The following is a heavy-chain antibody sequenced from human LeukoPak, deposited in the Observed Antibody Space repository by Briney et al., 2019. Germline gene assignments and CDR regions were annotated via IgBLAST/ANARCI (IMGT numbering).Heavy chain of an antibody. D-gene: IGHD3-10*01. J-gene: IGHJ5*02. V-gene: IGHV4-38-2*01. CDR3: ARLTPGKNWFDP. CDR2: MYHSGIT. Sequence: SETLSLTCAVSGYSINSAYYWGWIRQLPGKGLEWIGSMYHSGITYYNPSLKSRVTISVDTSKNQFSLKLNSVTAADTAVYYCARLTPGKNWFDPWGQGTLVTVSS. CDR1: GYSINSAYY.